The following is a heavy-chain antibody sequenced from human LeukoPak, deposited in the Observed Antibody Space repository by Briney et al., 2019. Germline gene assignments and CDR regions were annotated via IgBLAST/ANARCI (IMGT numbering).Heavy chain of an antibody. D-gene: IGHD3-16*01. CDR1: GFSFSIYG. J-gene: IGHJ4*02. CDR3: AKGGLRGGTYNDDF. Sequence: GGSLRLSCEASGFSFSIYGMSWVRQAPGKGLEWVSGISGSGGNTYYAEALTGRFTVSRDNSKNTLYLQMNSLRAEDTALYYCAKGGLRGGTYNDDFWGQGTLVTVSS. CDR2: ISGSGGNT. V-gene: IGHV3-23*01.